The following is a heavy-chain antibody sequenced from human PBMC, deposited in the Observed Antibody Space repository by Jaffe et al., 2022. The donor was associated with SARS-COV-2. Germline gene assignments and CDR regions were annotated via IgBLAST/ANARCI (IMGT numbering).Heavy chain of an antibody. CDR1: GGSISSSSYY. J-gene: IGHJ4*02. CDR3: ASIVGAPTFLEYFDY. D-gene: IGHD1-26*01. Sequence: QLQLQESGPGLVKPSETLSLTCTVSGGSISSSSYYWGWIRQPPGKGLEWIGSIYYSGSTYYNPSLKSRVTISVDTSKNQFSLKLSSVTAADTAVYYCASIVGAPTFLEYFDYWGQGTLVTVSS. V-gene: IGHV4-39*01. CDR2: IYYSGST.